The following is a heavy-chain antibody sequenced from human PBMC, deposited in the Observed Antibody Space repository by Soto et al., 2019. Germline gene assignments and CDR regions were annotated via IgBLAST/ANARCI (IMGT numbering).Heavy chain of an antibody. CDR1: GFSLSTARMG. Sequence: QVTLKESGPVLVKPTETLTLTCTVSGFSLSTARMGVSWIRQPPGKALEWLAHIFSNDEKSYSTSLKSRLTISKDTTKSQVVLTMTSMDPVDTATYYRARRYYGSGSYYNFDWFDPWGQGTPVTVSS. V-gene: IGHV2-26*01. J-gene: IGHJ5*02. CDR3: ARRYYGSGSYYNFDWFDP. D-gene: IGHD3-10*01. CDR2: IFSNDEK.